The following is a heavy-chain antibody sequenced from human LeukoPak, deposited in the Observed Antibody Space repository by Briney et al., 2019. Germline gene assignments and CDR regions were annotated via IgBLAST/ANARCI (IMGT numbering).Heavy chain of an antibody. Sequence: SETLSLTCAVYGGSFSGYYWSWIRQPPGKGLEWIGEINHSGSTNYNPSLKSRVTISVDTSKNQFSLKLSSVTAADTAVYYCARRLAGGLWFGELSPLDYWGQGTLVTVSS. J-gene: IGHJ4*02. CDR3: ARRLAGGLWFGELSPLDY. CDR1: GGSFSGYY. V-gene: IGHV4-34*01. D-gene: IGHD3-10*01. CDR2: INHSGST.